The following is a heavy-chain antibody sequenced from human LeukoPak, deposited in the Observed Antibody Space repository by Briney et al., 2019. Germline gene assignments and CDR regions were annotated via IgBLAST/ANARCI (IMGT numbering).Heavy chain of an antibody. J-gene: IGHJ4*02. D-gene: IGHD5-18*01. V-gene: IGHV3-7*03. CDR2: TREDGSEK. CDR1: GFTFSTYW. CDR3: AKDRVKDTAMVRAFGY. Sequence: GGSLRLSCTASGFTFSTYWMSWVRQAPGKGLEWVANTREDGSEKYYVDSVKGRFTISRGNTKNTLYLQMNSLRAEDTAVYYCAKDRVKDTAMVRAFGYWGQGTLVTVSS.